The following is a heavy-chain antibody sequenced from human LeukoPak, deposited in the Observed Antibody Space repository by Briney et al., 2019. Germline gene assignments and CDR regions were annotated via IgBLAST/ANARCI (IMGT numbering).Heavy chain of an antibody. CDR2: INWDGSNT. J-gene: IGHJ4*02. CDR1: GGTMGDYG. CDR3: VRDLSSNWYSFDY. Sequence: GGYLRRSCAAYGGTMGDYGMSWVRQAPGKGLEWVSGINWDGSNTYYAESVKGRFTISRDSAENSLYLQRNSLRDDDTALYYCVRDLSSNWYSFDYWGQGTLVTVSS. V-gene: IGHV3-20*04. D-gene: IGHD6-13*01.